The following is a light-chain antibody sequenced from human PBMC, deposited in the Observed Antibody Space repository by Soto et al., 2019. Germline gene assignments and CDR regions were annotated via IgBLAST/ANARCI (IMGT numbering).Light chain of an antibody. J-gene: IGKJ1*01. CDR2: DAS. Sequence: IQMTQSASTLSASVGDRVTITCWASPTISNWLAWYQQKPGQAPKLLIYDASSLESGVPSRFSGSGSGTEFTLTISSLQTDDFSTYYCQQYHSYWTFGQGTKVDIK. V-gene: IGKV1-5*01. CDR3: QQYHSYWT. CDR1: PTISNW.